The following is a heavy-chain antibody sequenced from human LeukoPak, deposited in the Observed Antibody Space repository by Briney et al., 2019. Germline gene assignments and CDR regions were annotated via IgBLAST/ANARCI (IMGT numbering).Heavy chain of an antibody. D-gene: IGHD6-19*01. J-gene: IGHJ4*02. CDR3: ATGDSGWYNY. Sequence: GGSLRLSCAASGFTFSNSWRHWVRQGPGKGRVWFSRIKSDGSYITYADSVRGRLIISRDNDENTLYLQMNSLRVDDTAVYYCATGDSGWYNYWGQGTLVTVSA. CDR2: IKSDGSYI. CDR1: GFTFSNSW. V-gene: IGHV3-74*03.